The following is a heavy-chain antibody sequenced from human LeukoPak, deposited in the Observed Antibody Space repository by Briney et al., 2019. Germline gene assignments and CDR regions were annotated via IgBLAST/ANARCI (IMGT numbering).Heavy chain of an antibody. CDR2: IPYSGST. CDR3: ARSIIGTRSKFDY. Sequence: SETLSLTCTVSGGSISTYYWSWIRQPPGKGLEWIGYIPYSGSTSYNPSLKSRVTISLDTSKNQFALKLSSVTAADTAVYYCARSIIGTRSKFDYWGQGTLVTVSS. CDR1: GGSISTYY. J-gene: IGHJ4*02. V-gene: IGHV4-59*08. D-gene: IGHD1/OR15-1a*01.